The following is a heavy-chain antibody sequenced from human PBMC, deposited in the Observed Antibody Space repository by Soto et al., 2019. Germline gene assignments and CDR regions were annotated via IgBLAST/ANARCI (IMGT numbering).Heavy chain of an antibody. CDR3: ARDNSGALDY. D-gene: IGHD2-21*01. Sequence: ASVKVSCKSSGYPFTDLYIHWARQAPGLGLEWMGWIDPRSGASRKTQRFQGRFTMTRDTSTNTVYMELSSLRSDDTAVYFCARDNSGALDYWGQGTLGTVS. CDR2: IDPRSGAS. J-gene: IGHJ4*02. CDR1: GYPFTDLY. V-gene: IGHV1-2*02.